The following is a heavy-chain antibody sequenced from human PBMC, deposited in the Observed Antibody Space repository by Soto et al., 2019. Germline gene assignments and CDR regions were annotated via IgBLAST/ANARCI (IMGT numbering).Heavy chain of an antibody. V-gene: IGHV3-48*02. D-gene: IGHD6-19*01. CDR3: ARSVEGHFDY. Sequence: EVQLVESGGGLVQPGGSLRLTCAASGFPFSIYSMNWVRQAPGKGLEWSSYITSDTNTIKYADSVKGRFTISRDKAKNLVYLQMTSLRDEDTAVYFCARSVEGHFDYWGQGTVVTVSS. CDR2: ITSDTNTI. J-gene: IGHJ4*02. CDR1: GFPFSIYS.